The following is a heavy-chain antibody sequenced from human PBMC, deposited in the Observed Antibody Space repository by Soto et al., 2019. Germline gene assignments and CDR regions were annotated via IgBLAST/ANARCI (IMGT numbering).Heavy chain of an antibody. Sequence: GGSLRLSCAASGFTFSTYSMNWVRQTPGKGLEWVSSISSSSSYISYADSVKGRFTISRDNAKNSLYLQMNSLRAEDTAVYYCPRDRVSGYALEVDSWGQGTLVTASS. CDR2: ISSSSSYI. V-gene: IGHV3-21*01. D-gene: IGHD5-12*01. J-gene: IGHJ4*02. CDR3: PRDRVSGYALEVDS. CDR1: GFTFSTYS.